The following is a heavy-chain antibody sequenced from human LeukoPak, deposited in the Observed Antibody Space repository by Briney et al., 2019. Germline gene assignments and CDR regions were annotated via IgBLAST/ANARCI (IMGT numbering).Heavy chain of an antibody. J-gene: IGHJ5*01. CDR1: GYTFTSYA. CDR3: ARDSSDWLPSKFDS. V-gene: IGHV1-3*01. CDR2: INAGNGNT. D-gene: IGHD3-9*01. Sequence: ASVKVSCKASGYTFTSYAMHWVRQAPGQRLEWMGWINAGNGNTKYSQKFQGRVTITRDTSASTAYMGLSSLRSEDTAVYYCARDSSDWLPSKFDSWGQGTLVTVSS.